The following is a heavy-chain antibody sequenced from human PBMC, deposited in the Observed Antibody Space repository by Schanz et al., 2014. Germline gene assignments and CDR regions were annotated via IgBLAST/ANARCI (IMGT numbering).Heavy chain of an antibody. D-gene: IGHD5-12*01. J-gene: IGHJ4*02. CDR3: AREGEWGYDPPRH. V-gene: IGHV3-30*02. CDR1: GFTFSSYS. CDR2: IRYDGSNQ. Sequence: VQLVESGGGLVKPGGSLRLSCAASGFTFSSYSLAWVRQAPGKGLEWVAFIRYDGSNQYYADSVKGRFTISRDNSKNTLSLQMNSLRAEDTAVYYCAREGEWGYDPPRHWGQGTLVTVSS.